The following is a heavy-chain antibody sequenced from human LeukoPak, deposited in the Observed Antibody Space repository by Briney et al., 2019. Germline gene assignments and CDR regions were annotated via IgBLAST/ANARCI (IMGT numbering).Heavy chain of an antibody. D-gene: IGHD5-18*01. CDR1: GGSIRSSSYY. J-gene: IGHJ5*02. CDR2: FYYTGTT. Sequence: SETLSLTCTVSGGSIRSSSYYWDWIRQPPGKGLEWIGSFYYTGTTFYNPSLKSRVSISGDTSKNQFSLKLTSVTATDTAVYYCARLREDTSMFNWFDPWGQGTLVTVSS. CDR3: ARLREDTSMFNWFDP. V-gene: IGHV4-39*01.